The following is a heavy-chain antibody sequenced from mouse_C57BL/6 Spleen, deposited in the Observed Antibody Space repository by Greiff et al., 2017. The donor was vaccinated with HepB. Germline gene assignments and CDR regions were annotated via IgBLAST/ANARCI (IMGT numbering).Heavy chain of an antibody. Sequence: EVQLQQSGAELVRPGASVKLSCTASGFNIKDDYMHWVKQRPEQGLEWIGWIDPENGDTEYASKFQGKATITADTSSNTAYLQLSSLTSEDTAVYYCTPNPLIRAMDYWGQGTSVTVSS. V-gene: IGHV14-4*01. J-gene: IGHJ4*01. CDR1: GFNIKDDY. D-gene: IGHD2-4*01. CDR2: IDPENGDT. CDR3: TPNPLIRAMDY.